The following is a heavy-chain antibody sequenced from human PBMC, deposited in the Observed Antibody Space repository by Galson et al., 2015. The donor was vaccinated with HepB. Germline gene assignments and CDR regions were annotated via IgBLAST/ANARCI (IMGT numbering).Heavy chain of an antibody. J-gene: IGHJ3*02. CDR2: ICSGGST. V-gene: IGHV3-53*01. CDR3: AREEKDYGDTGAFDI. Sequence: SLRLSCAASGFSVNTYYMSWVRQAPGKGLEWVSVICSGGSTYYKDSAKGRFTISRDIPRNTLYLQMNSLRAGDTAMYYCAREEKDYGDTGAFDIWGQGIMVIVSS. D-gene: IGHD4/OR15-4a*01. CDR1: GFSVNTYY.